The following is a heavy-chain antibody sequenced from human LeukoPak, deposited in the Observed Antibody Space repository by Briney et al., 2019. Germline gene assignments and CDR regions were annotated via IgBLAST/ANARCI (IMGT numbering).Heavy chain of an antibody. J-gene: IGHJ4*02. V-gene: IGHV3-48*04. CDR1: GFTFSSYS. D-gene: IGHD6-13*01. Sequence: SGGSLRLSCAASGFTFSSYSMNWVRQAPGKGLEWVSSISSSGSTIYYADSVKGRFTISRDNAKNSLYLQMNSLRAEDTAVYYCARLGYGSSWGYFDYWGQGTLVTVSS. CDR3: ARLGYGSSWGYFDY. CDR2: ISSSGSTI.